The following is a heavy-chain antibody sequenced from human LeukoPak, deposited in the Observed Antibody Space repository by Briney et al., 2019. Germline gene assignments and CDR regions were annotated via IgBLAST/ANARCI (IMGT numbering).Heavy chain of an antibody. CDR3: AKMTWEPPDPD. CDR2: IXXXXTIT. Sequence: GGSLRLSCAASASTFSSXVXXWVRQPPGKGXXXVSSIXXXXTITYYXDSVXGRXTISRDNSKNTLYLQMNSLRAEDTAIYFCAKMTWEPPDPDWGQGTRDSLSS. CDR1: ASTFSSXV. V-gene: IGHV3-23*01. D-gene: IGHD1-26*01. J-gene: IGHJ4*02.